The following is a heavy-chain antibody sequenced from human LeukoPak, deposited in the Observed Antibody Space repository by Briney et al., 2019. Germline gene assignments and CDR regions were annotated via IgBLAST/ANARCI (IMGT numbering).Heavy chain of an antibody. D-gene: IGHD6-19*01. CDR3: ARAPVYQYYFDY. CDR1: GGTFSSYA. V-gene: IGHV1-69*13. J-gene: IGHJ4*02. CDR2: IIPIFGTA. Sequence: GASVKVSCKASGGTFSSYAISWVRQAPGQGLEWMGGIIPIFGTANYAQKFQGRVTITADESTSTAYMELSSLRSEDTAVYYCARAPVYQYYFDYWGQGTLVTVSS.